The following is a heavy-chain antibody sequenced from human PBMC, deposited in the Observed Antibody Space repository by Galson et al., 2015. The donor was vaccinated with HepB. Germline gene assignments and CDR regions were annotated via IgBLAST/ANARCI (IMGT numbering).Heavy chain of an antibody. CDR3: ARDSASYGDYAGRAFDI. CDR1: GGSISSYY. Sequence: SETLSLTCTVSGGSISSYYWSWIRQPPGKGLEWIGYIYYSGSTNYDPSLKSRVTISVDTSKNQFSLKLSSVTAADTAVYYCARDSASYGDYAGRAFDIWGQGTMVTVSS. CDR2: IYYSGST. V-gene: IGHV4-59*01. J-gene: IGHJ3*02. D-gene: IGHD4-17*01.